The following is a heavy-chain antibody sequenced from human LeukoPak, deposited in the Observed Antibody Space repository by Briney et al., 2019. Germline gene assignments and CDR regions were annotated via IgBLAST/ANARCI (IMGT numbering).Heavy chain of an antibody. CDR1: GYSITNGYY. V-gene: IGHV4-38-2*02. CDR3: AKKDSFIAL. D-gene: IGHD2/OR15-2a*01. J-gene: IGHJ4*02. CDR2: FYHGGST. Sequence: SETLSLTCNVSGYSITNGYYWAWIRQPPGKGLEWIGSFYHGGSTYYNPSLKRRVTISGDASKNQFSLKVNSVTAADTAVYYCAKKDSFIALWGQGTLVTVSS.